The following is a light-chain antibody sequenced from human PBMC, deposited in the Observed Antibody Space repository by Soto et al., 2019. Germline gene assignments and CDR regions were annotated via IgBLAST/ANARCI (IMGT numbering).Light chain of an antibody. CDR1: QSVSSN. CDR2: GAS. Sequence: EIVMTQSPATLSVSPGERATLSCRASQSVSSNLAWYQQKPGQAPRLLIYGASTRATGIPARFSGSASGTDFTLTISSLQPEDFATYYCLQDYTYPWTFGQGTRLEIK. V-gene: IGKV3-15*01. CDR3: LQDYTYPWT. J-gene: IGKJ5*01.